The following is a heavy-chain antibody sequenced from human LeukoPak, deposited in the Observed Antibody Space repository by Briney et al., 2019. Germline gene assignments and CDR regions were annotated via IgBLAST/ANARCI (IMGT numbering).Heavy chain of an antibody. J-gene: IGHJ4*02. CDR3: ANLVVSGASPADY. CDR1: GFTISNYA. D-gene: IGHD1-1*01. CDR2: ISATGADT. Sequence: GGSLRLSCAASGFTISNYAMTWVRQAPGKGLEWVSVISATGADTDYEESVKSRCTISRDNSRNTLSLQMNSPRAEDSVVYCWANLVVSGASPADYWGQGTLVTVSS. V-gene: IGHV3-23*01.